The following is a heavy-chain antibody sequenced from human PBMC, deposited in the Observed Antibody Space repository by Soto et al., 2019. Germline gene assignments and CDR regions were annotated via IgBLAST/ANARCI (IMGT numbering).Heavy chain of an antibody. CDR1: GGTFSSYT. Sequence: PSVKVSCKASGGTFSSYTISWVRQAPGQGLEWMGRIIPILGIANYAQKFQGRVTITADKSTSTAYMELSSLRSEDTAVYYCARNSRGYCSSTSCYPYNWFDPWGQGALVTVSS. CDR2: IIPILGIA. J-gene: IGHJ5*02. V-gene: IGHV1-69*02. D-gene: IGHD2-2*01. CDR3: ARNSRGYCSSTSCYPYNWFDP.